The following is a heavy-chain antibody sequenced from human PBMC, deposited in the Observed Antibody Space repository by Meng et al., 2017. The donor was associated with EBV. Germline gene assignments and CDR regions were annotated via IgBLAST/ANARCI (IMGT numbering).Heavy chain of an antibody. Sequence: QLQLRESGPGQVKPSXXXXLNXXGSGDSISSFYYRGWIRQPPGRGLEWIGSVHYTGSTYYSPSLKSRVTVSVDTSKNQFSLRLTSVTAADTAVYYCARHRLWSGYFRSPYDYWGQGTLVTVAS. D-gene: IGHD3-3*01. J-gene: IGHJ4*02. V-gene: IGHV4-39*01. CDR2: VHYTGST. CDR3: ARHRLWSGYFRSPYDY. CDR1: GDSISSFYY.